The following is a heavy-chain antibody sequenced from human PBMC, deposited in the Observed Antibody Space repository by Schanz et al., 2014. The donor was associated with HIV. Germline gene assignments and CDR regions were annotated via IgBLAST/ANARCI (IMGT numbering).Heavy chain of an antibody. J-gene: IGHJ4*02. CDR2: ISYDGTKK. Sequence: QVQLVESGGGVVQPGRSLRLSCVASGFNFNSYGMHWVRQAPGKGLEWVAVISYDGTKKHYADSVKGRFTISRDNSKNTLYLQMNSLGVEDTAVYFCARDGARTSHWGFWGQGTLVTVSS. CDR3: ARDGARTSHWGF. D-gene: IGHD2-2*01. V-gene: IGHV3-30*03. CDR1: GFNFNSYG.